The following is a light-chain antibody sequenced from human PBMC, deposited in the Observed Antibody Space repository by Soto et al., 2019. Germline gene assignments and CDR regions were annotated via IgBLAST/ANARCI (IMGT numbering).Light chain of an antibody. V-gene: IGLV2-14*01. CDR1: SSDVGGYKY. J-gene: IGLJ2*01. Sequence: QLVLTQPASVSGSPGQSITISCTGTSSDVGGYKYVSWYQQHPGKAPKLMIYEVTNRPSGVSYRFSGSRSGNTASLTISGLPAEDEADYYCSSYSSSSFSVLFGGGTKLTVL. CDR3: SSYSSSSFSVL. CDR2: EVT.